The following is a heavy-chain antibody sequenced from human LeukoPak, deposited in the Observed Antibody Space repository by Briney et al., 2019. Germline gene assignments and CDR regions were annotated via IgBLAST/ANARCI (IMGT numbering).Heavy chain of an antibody. V-gene: IGHV3-11*04. J-gene: IGHJ4*02. CDR3: ARDHTYYYDSSQDYFDY. Sequence: GGSLRLSCAASGFTISDYYMSWFRLAPGDRLEGGSYISSSGSTIYYADSAKGRFTISRDNAKNSLYLQMNSLRAEDTAVYYCARDHTYYYDSSQDYFDYWGQGTLVTVSS. CDR1: GFTISDYY. D-gene: IGHD3-22*01. CDR2: ISSSGSTI.